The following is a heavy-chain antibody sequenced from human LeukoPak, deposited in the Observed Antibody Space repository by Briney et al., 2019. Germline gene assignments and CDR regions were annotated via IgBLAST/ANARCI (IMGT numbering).Heavy chain of an antibody. V-gene: IGHV3-23*01. CDR1: GLTFSSYA. CDR2: ISESGRST. CDR3: AIGSSGPDY. D-gene: IGHD1-26*01. J-gene: IGHJ4*02. Sequence: GGSLRLSWAASGLTFSSYAMSWVRQAPGQGLEWVSSISESGRSTYYADTVKGRFTISRDNSKNTLYLQMNSLRAEDTALYYCAIGSSGPDYWGLGTPVTVSS.